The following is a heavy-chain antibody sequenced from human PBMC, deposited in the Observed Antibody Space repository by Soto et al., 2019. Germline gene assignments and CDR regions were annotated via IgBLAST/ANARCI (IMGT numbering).Heavy chain of an antibody. J-gene: IGHJ3*02. Sequence: ASVKVSCKASGYTFTNFCISWVRQAPGQGLEWMGIISPSVGTTNYAQKFQDRVTMTRDTSTNTVYMELSSLKSEDTAVYYCVRDLYSSSWYVRALDIWGQGTMVTVS. V-gene: IGHV1-46*03. CDR2: ISPSVGTT. CDR1: GYTFTNFC. D-gene: IGHD6-13*01. CDR3: VRDLYSSSWYVRALDI.